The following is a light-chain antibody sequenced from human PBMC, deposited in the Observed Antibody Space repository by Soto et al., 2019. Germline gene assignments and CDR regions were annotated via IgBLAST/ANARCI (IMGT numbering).Light chain of an antibody. J-gene: IGKJ2*01. CDR2: AAS. CDR3: LQDYNSPYT. CDR1: QGIRND. V-gene: IGKV1-6*01. Sequence: AIQMTQSPSSLSASVGDRVTMTCRASQGIRNDLGWYQKKPGKAPKLLIYAASSLQSGVPLRFSGSGSGTDFTLTISSLQPEDFATYYCLQDYNSPYTLGQGTKLEIK.